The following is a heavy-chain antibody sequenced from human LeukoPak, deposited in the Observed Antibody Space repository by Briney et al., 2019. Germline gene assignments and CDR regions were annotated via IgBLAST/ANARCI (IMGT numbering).Heavy chain of an antibody. J-gene: IGHJ4*02. V-gene: IGHV4-39*01. Sequence: SETLSLTCTVSGDSISSSSYYWGWIRKPPAKGLEWIESIYYSGSTFYNPSLKSRVTISVDTPKNQFSLKLSSVTAADTAVYYCASLGRSVGYWGQGTLVTVS. D-gene: IGHD1-26*01. CDR3: ASLGRSVGY. CDR1: GDSISSSSYY. CDR2: IYYSGST.